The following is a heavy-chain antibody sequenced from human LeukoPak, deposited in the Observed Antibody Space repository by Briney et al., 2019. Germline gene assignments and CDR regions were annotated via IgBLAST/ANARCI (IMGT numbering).Heavy chain of an antibody. Sequence: GGSLRLSCAASGFTFSSYWMNWVRHAPGKGLVWVLRIASDGSSTTYADSVKGRFSISRDNAKNTLYLQMNSLRVEDTAVYYCARGRPHGNDYWGQGTLVTVSS. V-gene: IGHV3-74*01. CDR1: GFTFSSYW. D-gene: IGHD4-23*01. J-gene: IGHJ4*02. CDR2: IASDGSST. CDR3: ARGRPHGNDY.